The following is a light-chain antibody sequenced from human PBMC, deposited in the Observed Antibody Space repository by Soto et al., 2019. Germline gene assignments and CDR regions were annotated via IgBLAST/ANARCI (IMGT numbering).Light chain of an antibody. Sequence: IQLTQSPSSLSASVGDRATITCRASQGASRYLAWYQQKLGTAPRLLTYAASTWQSGIPSRFIGSGSGTDFTLHISSLPPEDFATYYCQQLFTFGQGTRLEIK. CDR3: QQLFT. CDR2: AAS. V-gene: IGKV1-9*01. CDR1: QGASRY. J-gene: IGKJ5*01.